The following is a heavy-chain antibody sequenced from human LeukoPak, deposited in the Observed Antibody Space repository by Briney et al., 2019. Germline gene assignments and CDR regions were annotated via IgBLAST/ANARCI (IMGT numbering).Heavy chain of an antibody. CDR3: ARDLICSGGSCYSFDY. D-gene: IGHD2-15*01. CDR1: GYTFITYG. V-gene: IGHV1-18*01. CDR2: ISAYNGNT. Sequence: ASVKVSCKASGYTFITYGISWVRQAPGQGLEWMGWISAYNGNTNYAQKFQGRVTMTTDTSTSTAYMELRSLRSDDTAVYYCARDLICSGGSCYSFDYWGQGTLVTVSS. J-gene: IGHJ4*02.